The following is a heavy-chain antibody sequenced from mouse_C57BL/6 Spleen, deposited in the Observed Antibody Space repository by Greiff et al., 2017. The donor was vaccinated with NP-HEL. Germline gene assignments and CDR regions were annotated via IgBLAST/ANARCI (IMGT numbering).Heavy chain of an antibody. J-gene: IGHJ4*01. CDR3: ARRYGSSYAYYYAMDY. Sequence: EVKLVESGGGLVKPGGSLKLSCAASGFTFSDYGMHWVRQAPEKGLEWVAYISSGSSTIYYVDTVKGRFIISRDNAKNTLFLQMTSLRSEDTAMYYCARRYGSSYAYYYAMDYWGQGTSVTVSS. CDR2: ISSGSSTI. V-gene: IGHV5-17*01. D-gene: IGHD1-1*01. CDR1: GFTFSDYG.